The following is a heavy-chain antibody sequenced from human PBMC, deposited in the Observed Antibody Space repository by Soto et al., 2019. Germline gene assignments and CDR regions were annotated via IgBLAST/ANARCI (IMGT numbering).Heavy chain of an antibody. Sequence: SVKVSCKASGGTFSSYAISWVRQAPGQGLEWMGGIIPIFGTANYAQKFQGRVTITADESTSTAYMELSSLRSEDTAVYYCARPGIAVAGTEVGSTFGTWGQGTMVTVSS. V-gene: IGHV1-69*13. CDR2: IIPIFGTA. CDR1: GGTFSSYA. J-gene: IGHJ3*02. CDR3: ARPGIAVAGTEVGSTFGT. D-gene: IGHD6-19*01.